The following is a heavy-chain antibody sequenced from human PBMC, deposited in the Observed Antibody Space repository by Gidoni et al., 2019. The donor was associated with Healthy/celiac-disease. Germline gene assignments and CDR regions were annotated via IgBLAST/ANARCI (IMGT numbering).Heavy chain of an antibody. V-gene: IGHV3-33*01. D-gene: IGHD3-16*01. CDR2: IWYDGSNK. CDR3: ARGIGWGWYYGMDV. CDR1: GFTFSSYG. Sequence: QVQLVESGGGVVQPGRSLRLSCAASGFTFSSYGMHWVRQAPGKGLEWVAVIWYDGSNKYYADSVKGRFTISRDNSKNTLYLQMNSLRAEDTAVYYCARGIGWGWYYGMDVWGQGTTVTVSS. J-gene: IGHJ6*02.